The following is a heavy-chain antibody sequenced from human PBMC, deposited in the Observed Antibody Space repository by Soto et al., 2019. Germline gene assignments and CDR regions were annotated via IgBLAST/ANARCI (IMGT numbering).Heavy chain of an antibody. V-gene: IGHV1-18*01. D-gene: IGHD2-8*01. CDR3: AGDTFAQHILLVRGPFDI. Sequence: QVQLVQSGAEVKKPGASVKVSCKASGYSFISFGLNWVRQAPGQGLEWMGYVSSFNGNTNYAQNFQGRVTMTADTSTSTDYMELRSLRSDDTAVYYCAGDTFAQHILLVRGPFDIWGQGTLVTVSS. CDR2: VSSFNGNT. J-gene: IGHJ3*02. CDR1: GYSFISFG.